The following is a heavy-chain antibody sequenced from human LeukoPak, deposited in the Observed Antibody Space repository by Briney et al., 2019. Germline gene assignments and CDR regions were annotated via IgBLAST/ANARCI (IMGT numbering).Heavy chain of an antibody. J-gene: IGHJ4*02. CDR3: ARGSRGYGSPCDY. CDR2: SHYTGNT. V-gene: IGHV4-59*01. D-gene: IGHD2-15*01. Sequence: SETLSLPCIVSGGSISISYWSWIRQSPGKGLEWIGYSHYTGNTNYNPSLKSRVTISVDTSKNQFSLRLSSVTAADSAVFYCARGSRGYGSPCDYWGRGSLVTVSS. CDR1: GGSISISY.